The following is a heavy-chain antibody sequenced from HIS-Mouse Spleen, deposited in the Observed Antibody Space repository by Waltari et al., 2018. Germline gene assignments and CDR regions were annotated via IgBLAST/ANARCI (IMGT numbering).Heavy chain of an antibody. CDR1: AGSISSSSYY. CDR2: IYDSGST. Sequence: QLQLQESGPGLVKPSETLSLTCTVSAGSISSSSYYWGGIRQPPGKGLEWIGSIYDSGSTYYNPSLKSRVTISVDTSKNQFSLKLSSVTAADTAVYYCAREIPYSSSWYDWYFDLWGRGTLVTVSS. V-gene: IGHV4-39*07. J-gene: IGHJ2*01. CDR3: AREIPYSSSWYDWYFDL. D-gene: IGHD6-13*01.